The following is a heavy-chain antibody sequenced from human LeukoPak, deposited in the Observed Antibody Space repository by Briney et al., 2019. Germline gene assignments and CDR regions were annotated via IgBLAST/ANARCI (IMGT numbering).Heavy chain of an antibody. CDR3: ARVGSSGWKLYYFDY. CDR2: LSSSSDYV. Sequence: GGSLRLSCAASGFTFGTYSMNWVRQAPGKGLEWVSALSSSSDYVYYADSVRGRFTISRDNAKNALYLQMNSLRAEDTAVYYCARVGSSGWKLYYFDYWGQGTLVTVSS. V-gene: IGHV3-21*01. D-gene: IGHD6-19*01. CDR1: GFTFGTYS. J-gene: IGHJ4*02.